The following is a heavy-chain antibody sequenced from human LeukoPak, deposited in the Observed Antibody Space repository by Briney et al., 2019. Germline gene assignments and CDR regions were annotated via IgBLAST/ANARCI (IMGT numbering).Heavy chain of an antibody. CDR3: ASLYSSSSQRDYYGMDV. Sequence: SVKASCKASGGTFSSYAISWVRQAPGQGLEWMGGIIPIFGTANYAQKFQGRVTITADESTSTAYMELSSLRSEDTAVYYCASLYSSSSQRDYYGMDVWGQGTTVTVSS. CDR2: IIPIFGTA. D-gene: IGHD6-13*01. V-gene: IGHV1-69*13. CDR1: GGTFSSYA. J-gene: IGHJ6*02.